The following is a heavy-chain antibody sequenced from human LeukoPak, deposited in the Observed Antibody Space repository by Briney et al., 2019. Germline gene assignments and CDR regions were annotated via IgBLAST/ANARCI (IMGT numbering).Heavy chain of an antibody. CDR2: ISASGGSA. J-gene: IGHJ4*01. Sequence: PGGSLRLSCVVSGFTFSQYGISWVRQAPGKGLEWVSGISASGGSAHYADSVKGRFTISRDNSKNTLYLQMNSLRVEDTAVYFCGNSRGQWLSNYGYWGHGTLVTVSS. D-gene: IGHD3-22*01. CDR1: GFTFSQYG. CDR3: GNSRGQWLSNYGY. V-gene: IGHV3-23*01.